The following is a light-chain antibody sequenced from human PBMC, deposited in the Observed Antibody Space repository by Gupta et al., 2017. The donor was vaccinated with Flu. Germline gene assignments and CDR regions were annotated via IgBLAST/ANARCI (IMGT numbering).Light chain of an antibody. V-gene: IGKV1-39*01. CDR2: GSS. Sequence: DIQMTQSPSSLSASVGDRVTITCRASEGIRSYLNWYHQKPGKAPQLLIYGSSKLLIGVPSRFSGSGSGTDFTLTIVTLQPEDFGTYHCQQSFRSPPTFGGGTKVE. CDR3: QQSFRSPPT. J-gene: IGKJ4*01. CDR1: EGIRSY.